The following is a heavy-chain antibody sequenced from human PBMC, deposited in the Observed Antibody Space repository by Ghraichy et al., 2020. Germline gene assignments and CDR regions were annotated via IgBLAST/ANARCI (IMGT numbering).Heavy chain of an antibody. Sequence: GGSLRLSCAASGFTFSSYGMHWVRQAPGKGLEWVAVISYDGNNKYYGDSVKGRFIISRDNSKKTLYLQMNSLRAEDTAVYYCAKDLRAQNYYGSGSSGFDPWGQGTLVTVSS. D-gene: IGHD3-10*01. CDR3: AKDLRAQNYYGSGSSGFDP. CDR1: GFTFSSYG. V-gene: IGHV3-30*18. CDR2: ISYDGNNK. J-gene: IGHJ5*02.